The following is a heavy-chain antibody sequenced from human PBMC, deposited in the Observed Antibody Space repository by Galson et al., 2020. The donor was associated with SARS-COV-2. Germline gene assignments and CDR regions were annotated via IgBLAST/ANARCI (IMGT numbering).Heavy chain of an antibody. J-gene: IGHJ3*02. CDR1: GGSISSYY. V-gene: IGHV4-59*08. CDR2: IYYSGST. CDR3: ARAGRTRAFDI. Sequence: SETLSLSCTASGGSISSYYWSWIRPPPGKGMEWIGYIYYSGSTNYNPSLKRRVTIAVDTSKNHVPLKLSAVTAADTAVDYCARAGRTRAFDIWGQGTMVTVSS.